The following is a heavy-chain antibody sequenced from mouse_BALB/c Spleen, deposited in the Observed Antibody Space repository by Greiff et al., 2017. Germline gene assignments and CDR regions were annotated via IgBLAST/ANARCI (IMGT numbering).Heavy chain of an antibody. Sequence: EVQLVESGGGLVQPGGSLKLSCAASGFTFSSYTMSWVRQTPEKRLEWVAYISNGGGSTYYPDTVKGRFTISRDNAKNTLYLQMSSLKSEDTAMYYCARHYYYGSSWYFDVWGAGTTVTVSS. D-gene: IGHD1-1*01. CDR1: GFTFSSYT. CDR2: ISNGGGST. CDR3: ARHYYYGSSWYFDV. V-gene: IGHV5-12-2*01. J-gene: IGHJ1*01.